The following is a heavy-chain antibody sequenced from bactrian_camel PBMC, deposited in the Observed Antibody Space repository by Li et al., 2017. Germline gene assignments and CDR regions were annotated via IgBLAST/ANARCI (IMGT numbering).Heavy chain of an antibody. V-gene: IGHV3S40*01. CDR2: ISTGGGRI. D-gene: IGHD7*01. Sequence: DVQLVESGGGSVQAGGSLRLSCATSRPPVSSYCMGWFRQAPGEEREGVAAISTGGGRIYYADSVKGRFTISQDSDKNTVFLQMMNLKPEDSAMYYCALDRRQTGGWNWLGQGTQVTVS. CDR1: RPPVSSYC. J-gene: IGHJ4*01.